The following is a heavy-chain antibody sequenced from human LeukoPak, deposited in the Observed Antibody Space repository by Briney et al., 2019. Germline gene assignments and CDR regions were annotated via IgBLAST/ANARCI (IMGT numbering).Heavy chain of an antibody. V-gene: IGHV4-39*07. CDR2: IFYSGST. CDR3: AKSNGYGLIDI. J-gene: IGHJ3*02. Sequence: PSETLSLTCTVSGGSISSYYWGWVRQPPGKALEWIGNIFYSGSTYYSPSLKSRVTISLGTSRNQFSLKLNSVTAADTAVYYCAKSNGYGLIDIWGQGTMVTVSS. CDR1: GGSISSYY. D-gene: IGHD3-10*01.